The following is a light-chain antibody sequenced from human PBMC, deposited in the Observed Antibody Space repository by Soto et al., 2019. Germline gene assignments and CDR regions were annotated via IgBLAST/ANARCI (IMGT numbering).Light chain of an antibody. Sequence: EIVMTQSPATLSVSPVETATLSCRASQSVSSNLAWYQQKPGQAPRLLIYGASTRATGVPARFSGSGSGTEFTLTISSLQSEDFAVYYCQQYNKWPRTFGQGTKVDIK. CDR2: GAS. CDR3: QQYNKWPRT. CDR1: QSVSSN. J-gene: IGKJ1*01. V-gene: IGKV3-15*01.